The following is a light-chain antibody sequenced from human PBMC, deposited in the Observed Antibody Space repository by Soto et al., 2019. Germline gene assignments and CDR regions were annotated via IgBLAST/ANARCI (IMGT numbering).Light chain of an antibody. CDR1: SSNIGSDS. CDR2: SSN. J-gene: IGLJ2*01. V-gene: IGLV1-44*01. CDR3: AAWDDSLNGVV. Sequence: QSVLTQPLSASGTPGQRVTISCSGSSSNIGSDSVNWYQQLPGTAPKLLMYSSNQRPSGVPDRFSGSKSGTSASLAISGLQSEDEADYYCAAWDDSLNGVVFGGGTKVTVL.